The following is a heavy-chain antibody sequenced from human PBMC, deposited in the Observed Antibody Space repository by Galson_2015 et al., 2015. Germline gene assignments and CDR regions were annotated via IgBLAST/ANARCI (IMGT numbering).Heavy chain of an antibody. CDR3: TTEAPNQPHYDSSGYYFY. V-gene: IGHV3-15*01. J-gene: IGHJ4*02. CDR2: IKSKTDGGTT. D-gene: IGHD3-22*01. Sequence: SLRLSCAASGFTFSNAWMSWVRQAPGKGLEWVGRIKSKTDGGTTDYAAPVKGRFTISRDDSKNTLYLQMNSLKTEDTAVYYCTTEAPNQPHYDSSGYYFYWGQGTLVTVSS. CDR1: GFTFSNAW.